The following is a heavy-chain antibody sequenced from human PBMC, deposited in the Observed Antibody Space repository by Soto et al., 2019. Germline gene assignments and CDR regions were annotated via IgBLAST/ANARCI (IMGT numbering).Heavy chain of an antibody. CDR3: ARRAVGANHVYYYYRIDV. Sequence: ASVKVSCKASGYTFTSYGISWVRQAPGQGLEWMGWISAYNGNTNYAQKLQGRVTMTTDTSTSTAYMELRSLRSDDTAVYYCARRAVGANHVYYYYRIDVRSQGTTVTVS. CDR2: ISAYNGNT. CDR1: GYTFTSYG. V-gene: IGHV1-18*04. J-gene: IGHJ6*02. D-gene: IGHD1-26*01.